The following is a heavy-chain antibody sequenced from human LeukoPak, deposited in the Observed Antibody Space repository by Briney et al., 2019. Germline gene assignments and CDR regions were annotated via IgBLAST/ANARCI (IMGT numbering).Heavy chain of an antibody. Sequence: GGSLRLSCAASGFTFSNYAMTWVRQAPGKGLERVSGISGSGSSTYYADSVKGRFTLSRDYPKNTLYLQMNSLRAEDTAVYFCARDQYDTWSRRGNFDSWGQGTLVIVSS. J-gene: IGHJ4*02. CDR1: GFTFSNYA. D-gene: IGHD3-3*01. CDR3: ARDQYDTWSRRGNFDS. V-gene: IGHV3-23*01. CDR2: ISGSGSST.